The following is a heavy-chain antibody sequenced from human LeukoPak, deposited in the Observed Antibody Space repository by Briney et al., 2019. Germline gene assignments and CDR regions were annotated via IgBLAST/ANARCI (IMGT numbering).Heavy chain of an antibody. CDR2: MNPNSGNT. J-gene: IGHJ6*03. Sequence: ASVKVSCKASGYIFTDYYMYWVRQATGQGLEWMGWMNPNSGNTGYAQKFQGRVTITRNTSISTAYMELSSLRSEDTAVYYCARQFQQLVRIGYYYYMDVWGKGTTVTVSS. CDR3: ARQFQQLVRIGYYYYMDV. CDR1: GYIFTDYY. V-gene: IGHV1-8*03. D-gene: IGHD6-13*01.